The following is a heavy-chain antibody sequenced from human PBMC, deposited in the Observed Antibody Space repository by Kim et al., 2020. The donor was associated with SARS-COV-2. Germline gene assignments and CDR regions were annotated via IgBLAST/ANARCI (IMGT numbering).Heavy chain of an antibody. Sequence: ASVKVSCKASGYTFTSYAMHWVRQAPGQRLEWMGWINAGNGNTKYSQKFQGRVTITRDTSASTAYMELSSLRSDDTAVYYCARGQIVVVPAVHDAFDIWGQGTMVTVSS. J-gene: IGHJ3*02. D-gene: IGHD2-2*01. CDR3: ARGQIVVVPAVHDAFDI. CDR1: GYTFTSYA. CDR2: INAGNGNT. V-gene: IGHV1-3*01.